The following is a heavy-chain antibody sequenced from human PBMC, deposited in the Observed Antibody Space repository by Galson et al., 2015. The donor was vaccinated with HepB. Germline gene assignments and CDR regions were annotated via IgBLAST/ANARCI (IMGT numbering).Heavy chain of an antibody. CDR1: GFTFSSYA. Sequence: SLRLSCAASGFTFSSYAMSWVRQAPGKGLEWVSAISGSGGSTYYADSVKGRFTISRDNAKNTVYLQMNSQRAEDTAVYYCARAGGSSWYTFDFWGQGTLVTVSS. CDR2: ISGSGGST. D-gene: IGHD6-13*01. J-gene: IGHJ4*02. CDR3: ARAGGSSWYTFDF. V-gene: IGHV3-23*01.